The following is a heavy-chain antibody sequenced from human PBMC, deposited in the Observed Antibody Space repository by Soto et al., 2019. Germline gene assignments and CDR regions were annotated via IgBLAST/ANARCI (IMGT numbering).Heavy chain of an antibody. V-gene: IGHV4-39*01. CDR1: GVSLNSGHYY. CDR2: IYYDEST. Sequence: PSETLSLTCTVSGVSLNSGHYYWVWIRQSPGKGLAWIASIYYDESTYYNPSLKSRVTISTDKPKNQFSLTLKSVTAADTAVYYCGKVLIGATRHTDVDSWGQGALVTVSS. D-gene: IGHD2-15*01. J-gene: IGHJ4*02. CDR3: GKVLIGATRHTDVDS.